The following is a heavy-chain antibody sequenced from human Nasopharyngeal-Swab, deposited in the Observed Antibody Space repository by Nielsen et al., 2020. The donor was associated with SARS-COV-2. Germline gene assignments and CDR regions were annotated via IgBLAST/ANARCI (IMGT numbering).Heavy chain of an antibody. Sequence: GESLKISCAASGFTFSSFGMPLVRQAPGKGLEGVAFIAHDASNEYYGDSVKGRFSISRDSSKNTLYLQMDSLRGEDTAVYYCARDAPAHYGAFYWGRGTLVTVSS. CDR3: ARDAPAHYGAFY. D-gene: IGHD4-17*01. CDR2: IAHDASNE. CDR1: GFTFSSFG. V-gene: IGHV3-30*03. J-gene: IGHJ4*02.